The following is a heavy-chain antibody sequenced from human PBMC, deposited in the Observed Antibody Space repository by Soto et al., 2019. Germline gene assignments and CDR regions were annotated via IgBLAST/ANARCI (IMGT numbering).Heavy chain of an antibody. D-gene: IGHD3-22*01. Sequence: SVKVSCKASGGTFNTYAISWVRQAPGQGLEWMGGIIPIFGTANYAQKFQGRVTITADKSTSTVYMELSSLRSEDTDVYYCAREGEIVMVKRRDAFTLCGQATIVT. J-gene: IGHJ3*01. CDR1: GGTFNTYA. V-gene: IGHV1-69*06. CDR2: IIPIFGTA. CDR3: AREGEIVMVKRRDAFTL.